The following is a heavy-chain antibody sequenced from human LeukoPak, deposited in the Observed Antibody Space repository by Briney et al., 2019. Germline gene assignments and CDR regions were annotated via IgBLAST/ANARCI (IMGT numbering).Heavy chain of an antibody. Sequence: ASVKVSCKASGYTFTSYGISWVRQATEQGLEWMGWMNPNSGNTGYAQKFQGRVTITRNTSISTAYMELSRLRSEDTAVYYCAKGKEWLVLFTYYYMDVWGKGTTVTVSS. CDR1: GYTFTSYG. J-gene: IGHJ6*03. V-gene: IGHV1-8*03. CDR3: AKGKEWLVLFTYYYMDV. D-gene: IGHD6-19*01. CDR2: MNPNSGNT.